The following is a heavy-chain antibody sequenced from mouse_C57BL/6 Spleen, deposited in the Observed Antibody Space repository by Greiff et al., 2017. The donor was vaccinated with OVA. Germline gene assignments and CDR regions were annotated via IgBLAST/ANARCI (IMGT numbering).Heavy chain of an antibody. CDR2: IHPNSGST. J-gene: IGHJ1*03. V-gene: IGHV1-64*01. CDR3: ARGDDYWYFDV. D-gene: IGHD2-3*01. Sequence: QVRLQQPGAELVKPGASVKLSCKASGYTFTSYWMHWVKQRPGQGLEWIGMIHPNSGSTNYNEKFKSKATLTVDKSSSTAYMQLSSLTSEDSAVYYCARGDDYWYFDVWGTGTTVTVSS. CDR1: GYTFTSYW.